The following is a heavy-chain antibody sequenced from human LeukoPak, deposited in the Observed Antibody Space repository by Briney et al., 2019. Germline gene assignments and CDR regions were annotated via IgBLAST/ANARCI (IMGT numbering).Heavy chain of an antibody. CDR2: IGTAGDT. CDR3: ARGPATVTTSYYYYGMDV. CDR1: GFTFSNYD. D-gene: IGHD4-17*01. J-gene: IGHJ6*02. V-gene: IGHV3-13*01. Sequence: PGGSLRLSCAASGFTFSNYDMHWVRQATGKGLKWVPAIGTAGDTYYPGSVKGRFTISRENAKNSLYLQMNSLRAGDTAVYYCARGPATVTTSYYYYGMDVWGQGTTVTVSS.